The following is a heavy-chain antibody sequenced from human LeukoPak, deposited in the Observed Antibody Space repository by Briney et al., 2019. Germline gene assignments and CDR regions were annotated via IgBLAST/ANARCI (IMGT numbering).Heavy chain of an antibody. J-gene: IGHJ3*02. CDR1: GYTFTGYY. D-gene: IGHD5-24*01. CDR2: INPNSGGT. V-gene: IGHV1-2*02. CDR3: ARDLGDGYDAFDI. Sequence: ASVKVSCKASGYTFTGYYMHWMRQAPGQGLEWMGWINPNSGGTNYAQKFQGRVTMTRDTSISTAYMELSRLRSDDTAVYYCARDLGDGYDAFDIWGQGTMVTVSS.